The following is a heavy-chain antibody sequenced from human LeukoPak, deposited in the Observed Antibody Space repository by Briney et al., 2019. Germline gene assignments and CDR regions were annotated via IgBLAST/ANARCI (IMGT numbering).Heavy chain of an antibody. J-gene: IGHJ4*02. D-gene: IGHD3-10*01. V-gene: IGHV3-21*01. CDR1: GFTFRSYT. Sequence: GGSLRLSCTASGFTFRSYTMHWVRQAPGKGLEWVSCISSSSDYIYYADSVRGRFTISRDDAKNSLFLQMNSLGAEDTAVYYCARGPVYYFGSGTYCDHWGQGTLVTISS. CDR2: ISSSSDYI. CDR3: ARGPVYYFGSGTYCDH.